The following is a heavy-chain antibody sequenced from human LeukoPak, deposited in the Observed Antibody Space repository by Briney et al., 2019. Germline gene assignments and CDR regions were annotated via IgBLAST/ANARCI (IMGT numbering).Heavy chain of an antibody. CDR2: IHTSGGST. CDR3: ARGDDHYYYALDV. V-gene: IGHV1-46*01. D-gene: IGHD5-24*01. J-gene: IGHJ6*02. CDR1: GDTFTNYF. Sequence: ASVKVSCKASGDTFTNYFVHWVRQAPGQGPEWMGLIHTSGGSTTYAQKFQGRVTMTGDTSTSTVYMELSNLRSDDTAVYYCARGDDHYYYALDVWGQGTTVAVSS.